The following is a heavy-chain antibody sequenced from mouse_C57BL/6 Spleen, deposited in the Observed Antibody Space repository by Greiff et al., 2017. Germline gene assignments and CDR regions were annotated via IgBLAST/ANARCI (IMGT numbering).Heavy chain of an antibody. J-gene: IGHJ2*01. CDR3: ARNNYYGYDGVYFDY. Sequence: QVQLQQSGAELVRPGTSVKMSCKASGYTFTNYWIGWAKQRPGHGLEWIGDIYPGGGYTNYNEKFKGKATLTADKSSSTAYMQFSSLTSEDSAIYYCARNNYYGYDGVYFDYWGQGTTLTVSS. CDR2: IYPGGGYT. D-gene: IGHD2-2*01. CDR1: GYTFTNYW. V-gene: IGHV1-63*01.